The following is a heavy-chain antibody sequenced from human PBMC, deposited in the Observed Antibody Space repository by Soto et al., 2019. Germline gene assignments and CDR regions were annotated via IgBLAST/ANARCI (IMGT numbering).Heavy chain of an antibody. D-gene: IGHD3-10*01. CDR2: IYHSGST. J-gene: IGHJ4*02. Sequence: QLQLQESGSGLVKPSQTLSLTCAVSGGSISSGGYSWSWIRQPPGKGLEWIGYIYHSGSTYYNPSLKSRVTISVDRSKNQFSLKLSSVTAADTAVYYCATASPMWFGELLGPFDYWGQGTLVTVSS. CDR3: ATASPMWFGELLGPFDY. V-gene: IGHV4-30-2*01. CDR1: GGSISSGGYS.